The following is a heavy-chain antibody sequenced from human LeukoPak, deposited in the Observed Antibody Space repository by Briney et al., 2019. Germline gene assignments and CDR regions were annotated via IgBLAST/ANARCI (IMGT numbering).Heavy chain of an antibody. CDR1: GYTFSDFY. V-gene: IGHV1-2*02. CDR3: ARVRLAEERAWAH. D-gene: IGHD1-1*01. J-gene: IGHJ1*01. CDR2: ITPKSGDT. Sequence: ASVKVSCKASGYTFSDFYIHWVRQAPGQGLEYVGWITPKSGDTYSPQRFQGRVTMTRDASISTAYMELSSLRSDDTAVYFCARVRLAEERAWAHWGQGTLVTVSS.